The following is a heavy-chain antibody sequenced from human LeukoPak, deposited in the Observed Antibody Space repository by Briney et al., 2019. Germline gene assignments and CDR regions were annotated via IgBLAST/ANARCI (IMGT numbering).Heavy chain of an antibody. V-gene: IGHV3-30-3*01. Sequence: GGSLRLSCAASGFTFSSYAMHWVRQAPGKGLEWVAVISYDGSNKYYADSVKGRFTISRDNSKNTLYLQMNSLRAEDTAVYYCAKGIAVVPAVADYWGQGTLVTVSS. CDR3: AKGIAVVPAVADY. CDR1: GFTFSSYA. D-gene: IGHD2-2*01. J-gene: IGHJ4*02. CDR2: ISYDGSNK.